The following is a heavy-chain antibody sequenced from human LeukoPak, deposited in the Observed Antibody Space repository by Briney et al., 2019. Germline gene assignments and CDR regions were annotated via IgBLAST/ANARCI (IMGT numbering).Heavy chain of an antibody. D-gene: IGHD2-21*02. CDR1: GFTFNNYG. Sequence: GGSLRLSCAASGFTFNNYGMHWVRQAPGKGLEWVGVIWFDGSNTRYADSVKDRFTIARDDSKNTVYLQMNSLRVEDTAVYYCGRGNFPHCSGDCFDSWGQGTLVTVSS. V-gene: IGHV3-33*01. CDR3: GRGNFPHCSGDCFDS. CDR2: IWFDGSNT. J-gene: IGHJ4*02.